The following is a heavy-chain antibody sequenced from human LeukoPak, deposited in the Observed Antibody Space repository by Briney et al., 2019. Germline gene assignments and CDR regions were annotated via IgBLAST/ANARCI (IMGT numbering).Heavy chain of an antibody. J-gene: IGHJ6*02. D-gene: IGHD2-2*01. CDR3: ARGHCSSTTSCPTGDYYYFGMDV. CDR1: GFTFSSFD. V-gene: IGHV3-13*04. CDR2: IDLGGNT. Sequence: GVSLRLSCAASGFTFSSFDMHWVRQVTGKGLEWVSGIDLGGNTNYVGSVKGRFIISSENAKNSLHLQMNSLRAGDTAVYYCARGHCSSTTSCPTGDYYYFGMDVWGQGTTVTVSS.